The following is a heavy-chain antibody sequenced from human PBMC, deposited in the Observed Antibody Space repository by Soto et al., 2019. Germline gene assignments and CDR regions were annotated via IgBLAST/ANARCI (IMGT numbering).Heavy chain of an antibody. CDR3: AREHIGRFGELFPDY. D-gene: IGHD3-10*01. V-gene: IGHV1-69*13. J-gene: IGHJ4*02. CDR1: GGTFSSYA. CDR2: IIPIFGTA. Sequence: SVKVSCKASGGTFSSYAISWVRQAPGQGLEWMGGIIPIFGTANYAQKFQGRVTITADESTSTAYMELSSLRSEDTAVYYCAREHIGRFGELFPDYWGQGTLVTVSS.